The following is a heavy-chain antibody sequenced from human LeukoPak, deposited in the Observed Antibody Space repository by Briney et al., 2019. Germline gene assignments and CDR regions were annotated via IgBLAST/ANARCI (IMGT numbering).Heavy chain of an antibody. D-gene: IGHD6-19*01. CDR2: INWNGGST. CDR1: GFTFDDYG. Sequence: GGSLRLCCAASGFTFDDYGMSWVRQAPGKGLEWVSGINWNGGSTGYADSVKGRFTISRDNAKNSLYLQMNSLRAEDTALYYCAKADKTTTWYSSAGYWGQGTLVTVSS. V-gene: IGHV3-20*04. CDR3: AKADKTTTWYSSAGY. J-gene: IGHJ4*02.